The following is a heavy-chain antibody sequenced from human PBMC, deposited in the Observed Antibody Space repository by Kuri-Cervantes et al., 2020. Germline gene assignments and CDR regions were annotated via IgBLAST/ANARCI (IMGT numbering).Heavy chain of an antibody. CDR2: IYASGST. D-gene: IGHD3-9*01. V-gene: IGHV4-61*02. CDR1: GGSISNGTNF. J-gene: IGHJ4*02. CDR3: ARGGYDILTGYSDPPGY. Sequence: SETLSLTCIVSGGSISNGTNFWSWIRQTAGKGLEWIGRIYASGSTNYNPSLKSRVTISVDTSKNQFSLNLSSVTAADTAVYYCARGGYDILTGYSDPPGYWGQGTLVTVSS.